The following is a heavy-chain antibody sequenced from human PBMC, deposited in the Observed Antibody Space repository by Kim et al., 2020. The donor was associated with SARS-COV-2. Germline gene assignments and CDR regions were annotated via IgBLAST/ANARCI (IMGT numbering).Heavy chain of an antibody. D-gene: IGHD3-3*01. CDR1: GFTFSSYA. Sequence: GGSLRLSCAASGFTFSSYAMHWVRQAPGKGLEWVAVISYDGSNKYYADSVKGRFTISRDNSKNTLYLQMNSLRAEDTAVYYCARGSSGVVYGMDVWGQGT. J-gene: IGHJ6*02. V-gene: IGHV3-30-3*01. CDR2: ISYDGSNK. CDR3: ARGSSGVVYGMDV.